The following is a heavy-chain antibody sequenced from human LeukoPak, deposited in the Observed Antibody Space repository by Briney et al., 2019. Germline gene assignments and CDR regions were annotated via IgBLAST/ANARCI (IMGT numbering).Heavy chain of an antibody. D-gene: IGHD3/OR15-3a*01. CDR1: GFTFDDYG. V-gene: IGHV3-20*04. Sequence: GGSLRLSCAASGFTFDDYGMTWVRQAPGKGLEWVSGINWNGDSTDYTDSVKGRFTISRDNAKNSLNLQMNSLRAEDTALYYCARVRGWTTTTPLTDYWGQGTLVTVSS. J-gene: IGHJ4*02. CDR2: INWNGDST. CDR3: ARVRGWTTTTPLTDY.